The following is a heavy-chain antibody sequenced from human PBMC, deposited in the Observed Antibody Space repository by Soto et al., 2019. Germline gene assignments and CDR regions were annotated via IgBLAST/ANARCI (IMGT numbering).Heavy chain of an antibody. Sequence: QVQLVQSGAEVKKPGASVKVSCKASGYTFTGYYMHWVRQAPGQGLEWMGWINPNSGGTNYAQKFQGWVTMTRDTSISTAYMELSRLRSDDTAVYYCARGLHIAARRVGFWFDPWGQGTLVTVSS. D-gene: IGHD6-6*01. CDR1: GYTFTGYY. CDR2: INPNSGGT. CDR3: ARGLHIAARRVGFWFDP. V-gene: IGHV1-2*04. J-gene: IGHJ5*02.